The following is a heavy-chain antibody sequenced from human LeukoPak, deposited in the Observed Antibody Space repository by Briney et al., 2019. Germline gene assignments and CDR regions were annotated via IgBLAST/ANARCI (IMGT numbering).Heavy chain of an antibody. V-gene: IGHV4-39*01. CDR1: GASISGGTYY. CDR2: IYYTGST. CDR3: ARRGGSGRAFDY. Sequence: SETLSLTCSVSGASISGGTYYWGWIRQPPGKGLEWIGSIYYTGSTYDNPSLKSRVTISVDTSKNQLSLKLSSVTAADTAVYYCARRGGSGRAFDYWGQGTLVTVSS. D-gene: IGHD1-26*01. J-gene: IGHJ4*02.